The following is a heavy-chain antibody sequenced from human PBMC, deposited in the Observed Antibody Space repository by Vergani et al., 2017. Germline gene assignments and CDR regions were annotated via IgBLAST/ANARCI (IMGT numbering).Heavy chain of an antibody. J-gene: IGHJ3*02. CDR1: GFTFSSYA. CDR2: ISGSGGST. D-gene: IGHD6-19*01. CDR3: AGSRGWYHDAFDS. V-gene: IGHV3-23*04. Sequence: EVQLVESGGGVVQPGRSLRLSCAASGFTFSSYAMSWVRQAPGKGLEWVSAISGSGGSTYYADSVKGRFTISRDNSKNTLYLQMNSLRAEDTAVYYCAGSRGWYHDAFDSWGQGTMVTVSS.